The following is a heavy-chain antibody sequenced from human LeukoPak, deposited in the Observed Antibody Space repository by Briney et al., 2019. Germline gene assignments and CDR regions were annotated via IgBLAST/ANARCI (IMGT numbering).Heavy chain of an antibody. Sequence: GGSLRLSCVTSGFTFSRYSMRWVRHAPGKGLEWVSSIYFTGNYISYADSVKGRFTISRDNAKNSLYLQMNSLRAEDTAVYYCAREFNTVGNFDYWGQGALVTVSS. J-gene: IGHJ4*02. CDR1: GFTFSRYS. CDR3: AREFNTVGNFDY. CDR2: IYFTGNYI. D-gene: IGHD3-10*01. V-gene: IGHV3-21*01.